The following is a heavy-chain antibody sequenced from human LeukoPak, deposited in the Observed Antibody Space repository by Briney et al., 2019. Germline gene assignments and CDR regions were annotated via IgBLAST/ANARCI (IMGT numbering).Heavy chain of an antibody. CDR2: IIPIPGIA. D-gene: IGHD2-21*01. Sequence: ASVKVSCKASGGTFSSYAISWVRQAPGQGLEWMGRIIPIPGIANYAQKFQGRVTITADKSTSTAYMELSSLRSEDTAVYYCARDSPIDDAFDIWGQGTMVTVSS. V-gene: IGHV1-69*04. J-gene: IGHJ3*02. CDR1: GGTFSSYA. CDR3: ARDSPIDDAFDI.